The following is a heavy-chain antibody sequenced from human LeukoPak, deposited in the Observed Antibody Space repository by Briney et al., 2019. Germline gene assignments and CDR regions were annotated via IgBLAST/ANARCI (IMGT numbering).Heavy chain of an antibody. CDR2: IRSKAYGGTT. CDR3: TREGAAYGSGSYYFDY. V-gene: IGHV3-49*04. Sequence: GGSLRLSCTASGFTFGDYAMSWVRQAPGKGLEWVGFIRSKAYGGTTEYAASVKGRFTISRDDSKSIAYLQMNSLKTEDTAVYYCTREGAAYGSGSYYFDYWGQGTLDTVSS. D-gene: IGHD3-10*01. J-gene: IGHJ4*02. CDR1: GFTFGDYA.